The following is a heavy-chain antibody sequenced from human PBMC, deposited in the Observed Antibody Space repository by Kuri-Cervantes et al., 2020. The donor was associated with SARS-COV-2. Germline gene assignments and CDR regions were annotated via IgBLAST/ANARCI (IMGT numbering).Heavy chain of an antibody. D-gene: IGHD6-6*01. Sequence: SETLSLTCTVSGGSISSYYWSWIRQPPGKGLEWIGYIYYSGSTNYNPSLKSRVTISVDTSKNQFSLKLSSVTAADTAVYYCARGGVAARQRRGYYYGMDVWGQGTTVTVSS. CDR3: ARGGVAARQRRGYYYGMDV. CDR2: IYYSGST. CDR1: GGSISSYY. V-gene: IGHV4-59*01. J-gene: IGHJ6*02.